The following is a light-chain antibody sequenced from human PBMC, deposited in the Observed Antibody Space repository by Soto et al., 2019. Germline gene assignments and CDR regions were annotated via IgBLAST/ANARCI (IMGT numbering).Light chain of an antibody. V-gene: IGLV1-51*01. CDR2: DNN. CDR3: GTWDSSLSAGPVV. Sequence: QSVLTQPPSVSAAPGQKVTIPCSGSSSNIGNNYVSWYQHLPGTAPKLLIYDNNKRPSGIPDRFSGSKSGTSATLGITGLQTGDEADYYCGTWDSSLSAGPVVFGGGTKVTVL. CDR1: SSNIGNNY. J-gene: IGLJ2*01.